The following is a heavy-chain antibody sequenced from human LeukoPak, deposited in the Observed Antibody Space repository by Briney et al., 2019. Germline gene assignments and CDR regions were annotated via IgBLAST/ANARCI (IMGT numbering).Heavy chain of an antibody. J-gene: IGHJ4*02. D-gene: IGHD3-22*01. V-gene: IGHV4-34*01. CDR2: INHSGST. CDR3: ARGTPVRPTDYYDSSGYHGYDY. CDR1: GGSFSGYY. Sequence: KPSETLSLTCAVYGGSFSGYYWSWIRQPPGKGLEWIGEINHSGSTNYNPSLKSRVTISVDTSKNQFSLKLSSVTAADTAVYYCARGTPVRPTDYYDSSGYHGYDYWGQGTLVTVSS.